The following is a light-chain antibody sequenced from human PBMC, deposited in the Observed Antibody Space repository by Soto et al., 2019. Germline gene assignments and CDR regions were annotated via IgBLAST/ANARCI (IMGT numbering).Light chain of an antibody. Sequence: EIVMTQSPATLSVSPGDRVTLSCRASERVGSNVAWYQHKPGQAPRRLIYGASVRATGIPDRFSGSGSETEFPLTISSLQSEDFAVYYCQQWIRWTFGQGTRLELK. CDR3: QQWIRWT. J-gene: IGKJ1*01. CDR1: ERVGSN. CDR2: GAS. V-gene: IGKV3-15*01.